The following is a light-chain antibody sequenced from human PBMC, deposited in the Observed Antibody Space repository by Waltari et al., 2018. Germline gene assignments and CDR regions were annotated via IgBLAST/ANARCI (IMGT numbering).Light chain of an antibody. CDR3: SSYSSIDTRL. CDR1: SSCVGGHAF. CDR2: DVS. V-gene: IGLV2-14*03. J-gene: IGLJ2*01. Sequence: QSALTQPASLSGTPGQSITISCSGSSSCVGGHAFVSWYQQYPGTVPKLLIYDVSRRPAGVSNRFSGSKSANTASLTISGLQPEDEADYYCSSYSSIDTRLFGGGTKVTVL.